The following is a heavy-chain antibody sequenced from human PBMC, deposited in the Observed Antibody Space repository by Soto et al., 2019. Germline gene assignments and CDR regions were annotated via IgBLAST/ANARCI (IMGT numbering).Heavy chain of an antibody. D-gene: IGHD6-13*01. J-gene: IGHJ6*02. Sequence: SETLSLTCAVSGGSISSGGYSWSWIRQPPGKGLEWIGYIYYSGSTNYNPSLKSRVTISVDTSKNQFSLKLSSVTAADTAVYYCASSNIAAAGFYYYGMDVWGRRTTVTGSS. CDR3: ASSNIAAAGFYYYGMDV. CDR1: GGSISSGGYS. CDR2: IYYSGST. V-gene: IGHV4-61*08.